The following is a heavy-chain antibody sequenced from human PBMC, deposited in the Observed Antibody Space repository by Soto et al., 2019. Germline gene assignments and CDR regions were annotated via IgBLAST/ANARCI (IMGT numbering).Heavy chain of an antibody. V-gene: IGHV4-30-4*08. D-gene: IGHD3-22*01. Sequence: SETLSLTCTVSGGSISSGDYYWSWIRQPPGKGLEWIGYIYYSGSTYYNPSLKSRVTISVDTSKNQSSLKLSSVTAADTAVYYCARGADYYDSSGYYRPFDYWGQGTLVTVSS. J-gene: IGHJ4*02. CDR2: IYYSGST. CDR1: GGSISSGDYY. CDR3: ARGADYYDSSGYYRPFDY.